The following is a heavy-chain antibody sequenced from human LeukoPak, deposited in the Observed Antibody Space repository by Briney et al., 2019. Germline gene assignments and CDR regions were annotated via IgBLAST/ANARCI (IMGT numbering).Heavy chain of an antibody. Sequence: ASVKVSCKASGYTFTSYAMNWVRQAPGQGLEWMGWVNPNSGDSNYAPEFRGRVTMTRDTSISTAYMQLSSLSSDDTAVYYCARPSRDCDVTNCYKVVGHWGQGTLVTVSS. J-gene: IGHJ5*02. D-gene: IGHD2-2*02. CDR1: GYTFTSYA. CDR3: ARPSRDCDVTNCYKVVGH. V-gene: IGHV1-2*02. CDR2: VNPNSGDS.